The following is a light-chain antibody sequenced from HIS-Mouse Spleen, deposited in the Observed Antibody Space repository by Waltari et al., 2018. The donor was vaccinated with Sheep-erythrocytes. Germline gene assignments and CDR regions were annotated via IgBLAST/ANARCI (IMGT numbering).Light chain of an antibody. J-gene: IGLJ2*01. Sequence: SYVLTKPPSVSVAPGQTARITCGGNNIGSKSVHWYQQKPGQAPVLVVYDDRDRPSGIPERFSGSNSGNTATLTISRVEAGDEADYYCQVWDSSSDHVVFGGGTKLTVL. V-gene: IGLV3-21*02. CDR2: DDR. CDR3: QVWDSSSDHVV. CDR1: NIGSKS.